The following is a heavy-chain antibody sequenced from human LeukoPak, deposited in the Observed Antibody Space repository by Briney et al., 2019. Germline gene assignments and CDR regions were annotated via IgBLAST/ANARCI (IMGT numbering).Heavy chain of an antibody. CDR1: GGSISSYY. CDR3: ARSEGGRWLLQQFDY. D-gene: IGHD5-24*01. Sequence: PSETLSLTCTVSGGSISSYYRSWIRQPPGKGLEWIGYIYYSGSTNYNPSLKSRVTIPVDASKNQFSLKLSSVTAADKAVYYCARSEGGRWLLQQFDYWGQEPWSPSPQ. CDR2: IYYSGST. J-gene: IGHJ5*01. V-gene: IGHV4-59*01.